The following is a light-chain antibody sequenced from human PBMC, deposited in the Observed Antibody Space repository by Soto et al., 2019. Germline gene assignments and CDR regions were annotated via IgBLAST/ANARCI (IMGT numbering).Light chain of an antibody. Sequence: QSVLTQPPSASGTPGQRVTISCSGSSSNVGGNPVNWYQHVPTTAPKLLIYTNTQRPSGVPDRFSGSKSGTSASLAISGLQSEDEADYYWASWDDSLNGPVFGTGTKGTVL. J-gene: IGLJ1*01. CDR1: SSNVGGNP. CDR2: TNT. CDR3: ASWDDSLNGPV. V-gene: IGLV1-44*01.